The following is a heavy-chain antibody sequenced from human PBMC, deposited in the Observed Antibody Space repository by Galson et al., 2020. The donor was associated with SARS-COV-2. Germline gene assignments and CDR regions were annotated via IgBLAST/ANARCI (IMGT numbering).Heavy chain of an antibody. D-gene: IGHD3-22*01. Sequence: GGSLRLSCAASRFTFSAYWMGWVRQAPGKGLEWVANIKQDGSEKYYVDSVKGRFTISRDNAKNSLFLQLNTLRAEDTAVYYCARVRYYYDSTGYLNLYYFDYWGQGTLVTVSS. CDR1: RFTFSAYW. V-gene: IGHV3-7*03. CDR2: IKQDGSEK. J-gene: IGHJ4*02. CDR3: ARVRYYYDSTGYLNLYYFDY.